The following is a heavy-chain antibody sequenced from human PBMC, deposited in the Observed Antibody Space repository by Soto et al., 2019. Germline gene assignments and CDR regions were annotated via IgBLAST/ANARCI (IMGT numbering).Heavy chain of an antibody. CDR2: IHPNGGST. J-gene: IGHJ4*02. D-gene: IGHD1-7*01. CDR1: GYIFTNYY. Sequence: ASVKVSCEASGYIFTNYYIHWVRQPPGQGLGWMGMIHPNGGSTTYAQKFQGRVTMTRDTSTNTVYMELSSLRSEDTAVYYCARDAPFPITGTTFDYWGQGTLVTVCS. CDR3: ARDAPFPITGTTFDY. V-gene: IGHV1-46*01.